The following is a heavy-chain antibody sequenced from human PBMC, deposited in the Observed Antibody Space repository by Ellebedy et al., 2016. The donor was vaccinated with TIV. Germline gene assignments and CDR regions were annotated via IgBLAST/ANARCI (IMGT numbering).Heavy chain of an antibody. Sequence: GESLKISCAASGFTVSNNYMNWVRQAPGKGLEWVSLIYSGGSTRYADSVKGRFTISRDNSKDTLYLQMNSLRAEDTAVYYCARDYASGWGQGTLVTVSS. D-gene: IGHD3-16*01. V-gene: IGHV3-53*01. CDR2: IYSGGST. J-gene: IGHJ4*02. CDR1: GFTVSNNY. CDR3: ARDYASG.